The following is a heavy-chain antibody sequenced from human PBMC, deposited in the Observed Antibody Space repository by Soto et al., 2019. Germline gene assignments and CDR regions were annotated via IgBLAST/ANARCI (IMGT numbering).Heavy chain of an antibody. CDR2: ISGSGGST. J-gene: IGHJ6*02. D-gene: IGHD6-19*01. CDR1: GFTFSSYA. CDR3: AKSGAVGYYYGMDV. V-gene: IGHV3-23*01. Sequence: GGTLRLSCAASGFTFSSYAMSWVRQAPGKGLEWVSAISGSGGSTYYADSVKGRFTISRDNSKNTLYLQMNILRAEDTVVYYCAKSGAVGYYYGMDVWGQGTTVTVSS.